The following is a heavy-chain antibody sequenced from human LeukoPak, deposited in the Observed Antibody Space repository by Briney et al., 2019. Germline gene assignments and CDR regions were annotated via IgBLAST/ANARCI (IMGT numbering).Heavy chain of an antibody. CDR2: MNPNSGNT. J-gene: IGHJ6*03. D-gene: IGHD6-6*01. V-gene: IGHV1-8*01. CDR1: GYTFTSYD. Sequence: GASVKVSCKASGYTFTSYDINWVRQATGQGLEWMGWMNPNSGNTGYAQKFQGRVTMTRNTSISTAYMELSSLRSEDTAVYYCASYRSDSSSTQYYYYYYMDVWGKGTTVTVSS. CDR3: ASYRSDSSSTQYYYYYYMDV.